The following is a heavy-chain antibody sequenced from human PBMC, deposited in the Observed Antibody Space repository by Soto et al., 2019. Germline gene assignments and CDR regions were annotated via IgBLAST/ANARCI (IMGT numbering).Heavy chain of an antibody. CDR1: GGSISSGGYY. CDR3: ARAWGYCSSTSCPPRGWFDP. CDR2: IYYSGST. Sequence: SETLSLTCTVSGGSISSGGYYWSWIRQHPGKGLEWIGYIYYSGSTYYNPSLKSRVTISVDTSKNQFSLKLSSVTAADTAVYYCARAWGYCSSTSCPPRGWFDPWGQGTLVTVSS. J-gene: IGHJ5*02. D-gene: IGHD2-2*01. V-gene: IGHV4-31*03.